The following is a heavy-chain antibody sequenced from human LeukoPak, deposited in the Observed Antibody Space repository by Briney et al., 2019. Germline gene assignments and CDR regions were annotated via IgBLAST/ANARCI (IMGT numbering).Heavy chain of an antibody. J-gene: IGHJ6*03. V-gene: IGHV4-34*01. D-gene: IGHD3-22*01. CDR1: GGSFSGYY. CDR2: INHSGST. Sequence: ASETLSLTCAVYGGSFSGYYWSWIRQPPGKGLEWIGEINHSGSTNYNPSLKSRVTISVDTSKNQFSLKLSSVTAADTAVYYCARQRRIYDYYDSSGYYSFYMDVWGKGTTVTISS. CDR3: ARQRRIYDYYDSSGYYSFYMDV.